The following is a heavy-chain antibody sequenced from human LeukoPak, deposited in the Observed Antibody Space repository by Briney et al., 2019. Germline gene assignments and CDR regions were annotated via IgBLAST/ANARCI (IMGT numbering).Heavy chain of an antibody. CDR1: GGTFSSYA. CDR2: IIPIFGTA. V-gene: IGHV1-69*13. CDR3: ATGTRWLHWYFDL. Sequence: SVKVSCKASGGTFSSYAISWVRQAPGQGLEWMGGIIPIFGTANYEQKFQGRVTITADESTSTAYMELSSLRSEDTAVYYCATGTRWLHWYFDLWGRGTLVTVSS. D-gene: IGHD4-23*01. J-gene: IGHJ2*01.